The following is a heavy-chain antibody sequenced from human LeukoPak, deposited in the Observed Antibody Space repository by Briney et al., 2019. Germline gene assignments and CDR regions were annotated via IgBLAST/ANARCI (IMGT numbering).Heavy chain of an antibody. CDR2: ISSSGST. V-gene: IGHV4-61*02. D-gene: IGHD3-22*01. CDR1: GYSISSGYY. J-gene: IGHJ3*02. CDR3: ARGPYSYDSPGAFDI. Sequence: SKTLSLTCTVSGYSISSGYYWSWIRQPAGEGLEWIGLISSSGSTNYNPSLKSRVTISVDTSKNQFSLKLSSVTAADTAVYFCARGPYSYDSPGAFDIWGQGTMVTVSS.